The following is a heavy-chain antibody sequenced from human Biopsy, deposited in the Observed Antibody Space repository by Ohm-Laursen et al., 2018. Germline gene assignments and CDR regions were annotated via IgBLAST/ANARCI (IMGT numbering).Heavy chain of an antibody. D-gene: IGHD4-23*01. CDR1: GFSFSDYH. Sequence: SLRLSCTASGFSFSDYHMRWIRQAPGRGLEWVSYISGGGTIYYGDSMKGRVTISRDNAKNSLYLQMHSLRAEDTAVYYCARDNRWSPYSMAVWGRGTTVTVSS. V-gene: IGHV3-11*01. CDR3: ARDNRWSPYSMAV. CDR2: ISGGGTI. J-gene: IGHJ6*02.